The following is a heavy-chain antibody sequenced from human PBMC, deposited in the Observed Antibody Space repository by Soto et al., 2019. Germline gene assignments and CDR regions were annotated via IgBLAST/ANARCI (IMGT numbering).Heavy chain of an antibody. V-gene: IGHV3-9*01. Sequence: ALRLSCAASGFRFDNYAMHWVRQAPGKGLEWVTGISYNGGSIGYADSVKGRFSISRDNAKNSLYLQMNSLRAEDTAFYYCARDVWSRASGPPDSWGQGTLVTVSS. D-gene: IGHD3-10*01. CDR3: ARDVWSRASGPPDS. J-gene: IGHJ4*02. CDR1: GFRFDNYA. CDR2: ISYNGGSI.